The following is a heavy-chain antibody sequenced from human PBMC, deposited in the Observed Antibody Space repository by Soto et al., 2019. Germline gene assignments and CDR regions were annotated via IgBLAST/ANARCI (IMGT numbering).Heavy chain of an antibody. Sequence: GGSLRLSWAASGFTFSSYAMNWVRQAPGKGLEWVSTVSGSAASTYYADSVKGRFTISRDNSKNTLYLQMNSLRAEDTAIYYCAKGIAVAKGYWGQGTLVTVSS. CDR2: VSGSAAST. J-gene: IGHJ4*02. CDR3: AKGIAVAKGY. D-gene: IGHD6-19*01. V-gene: IGHV3-23*01. CDR1: GFTFSSYA.